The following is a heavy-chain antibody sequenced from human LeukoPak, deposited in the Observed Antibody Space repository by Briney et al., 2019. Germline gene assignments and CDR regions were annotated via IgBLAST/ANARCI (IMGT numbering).Heavy chain of an antibody. CDR1: GFTFSSYSMN. Sequence: PGGSLRLSCAASGFTFSSYSMNWVRQAPGKGLEWIGSIYYSGSTYYNPSLKSRVTISVDTSKNQFSLKLSSVTAADTAVYYCASIAVAGNEDYWGQGTLVTVSS. J-gene: IGHJ4*02. V-gene: IGHV4-39*01. D-gene: IGHD6-19*01. CDR2: IYYSGST. CDR3: ASIAVAGNEDY.